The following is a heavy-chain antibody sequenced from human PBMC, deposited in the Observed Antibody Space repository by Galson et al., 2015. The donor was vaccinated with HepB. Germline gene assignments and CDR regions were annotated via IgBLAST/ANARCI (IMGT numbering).Heavy chain of an antibody. D-gene: IGHD6-19*01. CDR3: ARAEGSSGWYYYFDY. CDR2: IKQDGSEK. V-gene: IGHV3-7*03. Sequence: SLRLSCAASGFTFSSYWMSWVRQAPGKGLEWVANIKQDGSEKYYVDSVKGRFTISRDNAKNSLYLQMNSLRAEDTAVYYCARAEGSSGWYYYFDYWGQGTLVTVSS. J-gene: IGHJ4*02. CDR1: GFTFSSYW.